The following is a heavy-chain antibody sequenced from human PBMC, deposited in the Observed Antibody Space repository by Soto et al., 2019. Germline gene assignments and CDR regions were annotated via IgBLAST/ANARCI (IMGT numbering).Heavy chain of an antibody. D-gene: IGHD3-16*02. V-gene: IGHV1-3*05. Sequence: QVQLVQSGAEEKKPGASVKVSCETSGYRFTAYAIHWVRQAPGQRPEWMGWINAANGDTRYAQKSQTRLIITRNTSASTAYMDFSSLGFDVTAVYYCASSAISPSGGLIGPFDFWGQGNLVAVSS. J-gene: IGHJ4*02. CDR2: INAANGDT. CDR3: ASSAISPSGGLIGPFDF. CDR1: GYRFTAYA.